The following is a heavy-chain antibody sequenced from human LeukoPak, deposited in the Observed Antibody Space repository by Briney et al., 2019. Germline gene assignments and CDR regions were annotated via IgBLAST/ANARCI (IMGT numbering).Heavy chain of an antibody. J-gene: IGHJ4*02. CDR1: GYTFTSYG. CDR3: ARGDPPTELELRLFDY. Sequence: ASVKVSCKASGYTFTSYGISWVRQAPAQGLEWMGWISAYNGNTNYAQKLQGRVTMTTDTSASTAYMELSSLRSEDMAVYYCARGDPPTELELRLFDYWGQGTLVTVSS. V-gene: IGHV1-18*03. D-gene: IGHD1-7*01. CDR2: ISAYNGNT.